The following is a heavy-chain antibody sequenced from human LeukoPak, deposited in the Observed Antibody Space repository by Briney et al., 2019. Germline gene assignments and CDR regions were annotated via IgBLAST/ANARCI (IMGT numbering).Heavy chain of an antibody. D-gene: IGHD6-6*01. CDR1: GFTFSSYS. V-gene: IGHV3-21*01. J-gene: IGHJ3*02. Sequence: PGGSLRLSCAASGFTFSSYSMNWVRQAPGKGLEWVSSISSSSSYIYYADSVKGRFTISRDNAKNSLYLQMNSLRAEDTAVYYCARSYSSSSHAFDIWGQGTMVTVSS. CDR2: ISSSSSYI. CDR3: ARSYSSSSHAFDI.